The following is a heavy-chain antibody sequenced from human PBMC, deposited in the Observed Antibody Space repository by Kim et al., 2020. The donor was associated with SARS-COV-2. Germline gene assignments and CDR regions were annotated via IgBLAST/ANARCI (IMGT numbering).Heavy chain of an antibody. J-gene: IGHJ4*02. CDR2: ISGSGGST. D-gene: IGHD3-10*01. Sequence: GGSLRLSCAASGFTFSSYAMSWVRQAPGKGLEWVSAISGSGGSTYYADSVKGRFTISRDNSKNTLYLQMNSLRAEDTAVYYCAKLERSTMVRGVITSRRVYYFDYWGQGTLVTVSS. CDR1: GFTFSSYA. CDR3: AKLERSTMVRGVITSRRVYYFDY. V-gene: IGHV3-23*01.